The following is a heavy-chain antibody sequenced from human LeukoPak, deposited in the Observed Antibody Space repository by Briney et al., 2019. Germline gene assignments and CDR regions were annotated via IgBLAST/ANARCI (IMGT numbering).Heavy chain of an antibody. D-gene: IGHD2-2*02. J-gene: IGHJ2*01. CDR2: ISYDGSNK. Sequence: GGSLRLSCAASGFTFSSYGMHWVRQAPGKGLEWVAVISYDGSNKYYADSVKGRFTISRDNAKNSLYLQMNSLRDEDTAVYYCARATCSSTSCYNRYWYFDLWGRGTLVTVSS. CDR1: GFTFSSYG. V-gene: IGHV3-30*03. CDR3: ARATCSSTSCYNRYWYFDL.